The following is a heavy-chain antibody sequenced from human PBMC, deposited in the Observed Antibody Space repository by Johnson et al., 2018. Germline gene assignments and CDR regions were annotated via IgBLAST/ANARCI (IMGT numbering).Heavy chain of an antibody. CDR3: AKVTLHLSGSYFFDY. Sequence: QVQLVESGGGVVQPGRPLRLSCAASGFTFRSHSMHWVRQAHGQGLEWVAVISYDGITTYYAASLKGRFTISRDNSKNTLYLQMSSMRVEDTAVYVCAKVTLHLSGSYFFDYWGQGTLVTVSS. V-gene: IGHV3-30*18. CDR1: GFTFRSHS. D-gene: IGHD1-26*01. CDR2: ISYDGITT. J-gene: IGHJ4*02.